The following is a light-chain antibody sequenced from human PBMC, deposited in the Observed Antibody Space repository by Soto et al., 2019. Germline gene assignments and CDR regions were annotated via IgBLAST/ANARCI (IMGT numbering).Light chain of an antibody. Sequence: IQMTQYPSPLSASVGDRVTITCRASQSISSWLAWYQQKPGKAPKLLIYDASSLESGVPSRFSGSGSGTDFTLTISSLQPEDVAAYYCQKYNSAPLTFGGGTKVDI. CDR1: QSISSW. CDR3: QKYNSAPLT. V-gene: IGKV1-5*01. J-gene: IGKJ4*01. CDR2: DAS.